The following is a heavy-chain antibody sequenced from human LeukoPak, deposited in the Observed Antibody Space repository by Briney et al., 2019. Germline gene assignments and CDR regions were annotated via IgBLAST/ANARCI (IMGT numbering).Heavy chain of an antibody. CDR3: ARTPKGRITIFGVVIRDAFDI. D-gene: IGHD3-3*01. CDR1: GGSISSSNW. Sequence: SGTLSLTCAVSGGSISSSNWWSWVRQPPGKGLEWIGEIYHSGSTNYNPSLKSRVTISVDKSKNQFSLKLSSVTAADTAVYYCARTPKGRITIFGVVIRDAFDIWGQGTMVTVSS. V-gene: IGHV4-4*02. CDR2: IYHSGST. J-gene: IGHJ3*02.